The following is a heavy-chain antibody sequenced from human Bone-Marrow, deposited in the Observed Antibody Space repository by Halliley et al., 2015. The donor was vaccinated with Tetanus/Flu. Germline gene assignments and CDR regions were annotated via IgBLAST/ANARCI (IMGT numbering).Heavy chain of an antibody. CDR2: ITAYSGNT. D-gene: IGHD5-18*01. CDR1: GYIFPNYG. Sequence: QLVQSGPEVKEPGASVKVSCRTSGYIFPNYGLGWVRQAPGRGLEWVGWITAYSGNTHYAQSLQGRVTMTRDTSTSTAYMELRSLRSDVPDIYFCARVYSFYFYHYGMDVWGQSSTVIVSS. V-gene: IGHV1-18*01. CDR3: ARVYSFYFYHYGMDV. J-gene: IGHJ6*02.